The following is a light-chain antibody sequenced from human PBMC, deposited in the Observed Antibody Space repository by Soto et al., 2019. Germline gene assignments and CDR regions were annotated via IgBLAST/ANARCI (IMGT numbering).Light chain of an antibody. V-gene: IGLV2-14*01. Sequence: QSALTQPASVSGSPGQSITISCTGTSSDVGGYNYVSWYQQHPGKAPKLMIYEVSNRPSGVTNRFSGSKSGNTASLTISGLQAEEEADYYSGSYTSGSTWVLGGGTKLTVL. J-gene: IGLJ3*02. CDR1: SSDVGGYNY. CDR3: GSYTSGSTWV. CDR2: EVS.